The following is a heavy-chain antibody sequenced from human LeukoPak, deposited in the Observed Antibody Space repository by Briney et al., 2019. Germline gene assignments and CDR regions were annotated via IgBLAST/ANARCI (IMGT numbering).Heavy chain of an antibody. D-gene: IGHD3-10*01. Sequence: GGSLRLSCAASGFTFRNNEMNWVRQAPGKGLEWVSYISTGGTTISYADSVKGRFTISRDDVRNSLHLEMNSLRAEDTAVYSCARATLGLDYWGQGILVTVSS. V-gene: IGHV3-48*03. CDR2: ISTGGTTI. J-gene: IGHJ4*02. CDR1: GFTFRNNE. CDR3: ARATLGLDY.